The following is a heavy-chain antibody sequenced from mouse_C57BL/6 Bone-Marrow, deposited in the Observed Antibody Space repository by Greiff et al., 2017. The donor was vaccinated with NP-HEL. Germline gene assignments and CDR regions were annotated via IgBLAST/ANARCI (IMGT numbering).Heavy chain of an antibody. CDR1: GYTFTSYW. CDR2: IDPNSGGT. D-gene: IGHD1-1*01. V-gene: IGHV1-72*01. CDR3: ARGYYYGSSAWFAY. Sequence: QVHVKQSGAELVKPGASVKLSCKASGYTFTSYWMHWVKQRPGRGLEWIGRIDPNSGGTKYNEKFKSKATLTVDKPSSTAYMQLSSLTSEDSAVYYCARGYYYGSSAWFAYWGQGTLVTVSA. J-gene: IGHJ3*01.